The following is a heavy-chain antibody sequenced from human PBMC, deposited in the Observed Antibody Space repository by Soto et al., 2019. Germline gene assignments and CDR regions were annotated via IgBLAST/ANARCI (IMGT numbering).Heavy chain of an antibody. CDR3: ARYCSGGSCYSDYFDY. J-gene: IGHJ4*02. V-gene: IGHV4-59*08. CDR1: GGSISSYY. Sequence: SEPLSLTCTVSGGSISSYYWSWIRQPPGKGLEWIGYIYYSGSTNYNPSLKSRVTISVDTSKNQFSLKLSSVTAADTAVYYCARYCSGGSCYSDYFDYWGQGTLVTVSS. CDR2: IYYSGST. D-gene: IGHD2-15*01.